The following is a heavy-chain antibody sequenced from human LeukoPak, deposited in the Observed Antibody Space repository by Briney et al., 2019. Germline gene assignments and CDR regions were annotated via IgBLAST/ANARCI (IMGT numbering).Heavy chain of an antibody. D-gene: IGHD1-26*01. CDR2: IYTSGST. J-gene: IGHJ4*02. Sequence: SETLTLTCTVSGGSISSYAWSWIRQPAGKGLEWIGRIYTSGSTNYNASLKSRVTMLVDTSKNQFSLELSSVTAADTAVYYCASSYSGSHPILDCWGEGSLVGV. V-gene: IGHV4-4*07. CDR3: ASSYSGSHPILDC. CDR1: GGSISSYA.